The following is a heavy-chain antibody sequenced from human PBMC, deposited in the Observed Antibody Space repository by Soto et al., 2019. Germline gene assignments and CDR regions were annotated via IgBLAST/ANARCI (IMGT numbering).Heavy chain of an antibody. J-gene: IGHJ4*02. CDR3: ARDYDSSGYPRYYFDY. Sequence: QVQLVESGGGVVQPGRSLRLSCAASGFTFNTYGMHWVRQAPGKGLEWVAIIWYDGSNKYYADSVKGRFTISRDNSKTTMYLQMNSMRAEDTAGYYCARDYDSSGYPRYYFDYWGQGTLVTVSS. D-gene: IGHD3-22*01. V-gene: IGHV3-33*01. CDR2: IWYDGSNK. CDR1: GFTFNTYG.